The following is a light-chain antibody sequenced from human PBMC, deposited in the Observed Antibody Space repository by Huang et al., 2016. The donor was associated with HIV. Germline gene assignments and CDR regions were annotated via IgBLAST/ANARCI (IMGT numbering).Light chain of an antibody. V-gene: IGKV2-30*01. J-gene: IGKJ2*01. CDR2: KVA. CDR3: MQGTHWPPYT. CDR1: QSLVYSDGNTY. Sequence: DVVLSQSPLSLPVTLGQPASISCRSSQSLVYSDGNTYLNWFHQRPGQPPRRLIYKVANRDSRVPDRISGSGSGTDFTLKISRVEAEDVGIYYCMQGTHWPPYTFGQGTKLEIK.